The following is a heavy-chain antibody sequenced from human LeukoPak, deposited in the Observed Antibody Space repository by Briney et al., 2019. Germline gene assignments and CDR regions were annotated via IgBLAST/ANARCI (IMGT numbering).Heavy chain of an antibody. CDR3: ARRYYSSSWLDY. V-gene: IGHV4-39*01. D-gene: IGHD6-13*01. CDR1: GFTFSSYA. J-gene: IGHJ4*02. CDR2: IYYGGTT. Sequence: PGGSLRLSCAASGFTFSSYAMSWVRQPPGKGLEWIGTIYYGGTTYYNPSLKSRVTISVDTSKHQFSLRLSSVTAADTAVYYCARRYYSSSWLDYWGQGTLVTVSS.